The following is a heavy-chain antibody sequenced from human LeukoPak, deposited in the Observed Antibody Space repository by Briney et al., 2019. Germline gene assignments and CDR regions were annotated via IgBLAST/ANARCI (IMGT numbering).Heavy chain of an antibody. V-gene: IGHV3-23*01. Sequence: GGSLRLSCAASGFTFSSSAMSWVRQAPGKGLEWVSAISGSGDKTYYADSVKGRFTVSRDNSKNTLYLQMNSLRAEDTAVYYCARGEYSSGWLVDYWGQGALVTVSS. CDR1: GFTFSSSA. CDR2: ISGSGDKT. J-gene: IGHJ4*02. CDR3: ARGEYSSGWLVDY. D-gene: IGHD6-19*01.